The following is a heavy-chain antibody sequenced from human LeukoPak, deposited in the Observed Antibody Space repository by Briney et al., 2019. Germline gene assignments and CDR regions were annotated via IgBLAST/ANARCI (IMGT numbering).Heavy chain of an antibody. CDR1: GGTFSSYA. V-gene: IGHV1-69*01. D-gene: IGHD3-3*01. Sequence: SVKVSCKASGGTFSSYAISWVRQAPGQGLEWMGGIIPIFGTANYAQKFQGRVTITADESTSTAYMELSSLRSEDTAVYYCARSRTIFGVGYYMDVWGKGTTVTVSS. CDR3: ARSRTIFGVGYYMDV. CDR2: IIPIFGTA. J-gene: IGHJ6*03.